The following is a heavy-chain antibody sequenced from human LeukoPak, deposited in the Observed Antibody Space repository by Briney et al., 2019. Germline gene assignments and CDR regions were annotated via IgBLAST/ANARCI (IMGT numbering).Heavy chain of an antibody. CDR2: INSDGSST. CDR3: ASQDYYDSSRDGAFDI. D-gene: IGHD3-22*01. J-gene: IGHJ3*02. Sequence: GGSLRLSCAASGFTFDDYAMHWVRQAPGKGLVWVSRINSDGSSTSYADSVKGRFTISRDNAKNTLYLQMNSLRAEDTAVYYCASQDYYDSSRDGAFDIWGQGTMVTVSS. CDR1: GFTFDDYA. V-gene: IGHV3-74*01.